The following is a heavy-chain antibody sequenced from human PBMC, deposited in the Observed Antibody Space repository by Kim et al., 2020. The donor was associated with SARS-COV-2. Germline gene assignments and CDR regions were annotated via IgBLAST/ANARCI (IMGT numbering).Heavy chain of an antibody. V-gene: IGHV3-7*03. D-gene: IGHD1-1*01. CDR1: GFTFTDYW. CDR3: ARDFLTKPTFTRGPGRH. J-gene: IGHJ4*02. Sequence: GGSLRLSCAASGFTFTDYWMSWVRQAPGKGLEWVANIKQDGIEEYYVDSVKGRFTISRDNANNSLYLQMNSLRAEDTAVYYCARDFLTKPTFTRGPGRHWGQGTLVTVSS. CDR2: IKQDGIEE.